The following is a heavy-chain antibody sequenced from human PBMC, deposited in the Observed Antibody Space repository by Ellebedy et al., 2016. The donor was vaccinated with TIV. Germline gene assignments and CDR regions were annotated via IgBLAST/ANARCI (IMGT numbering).Heavy chain of an antibody. CDR1: GSTFSSYG. Sequence: GGSLRLXCAPSGSTFSSYGMHWVRQAPGKGLEWVAVIWYDGSNKYYADSVKGRFTISRDNSKNTLYLQMNSLRAEDTAVYYCASFYDYIWGSYEEDAFDIWGQGTMVTVSS. J-gene: IGHJ3*02. CDR2: IWYDGSNK. D-gene: IGHD3-16*01. CDR3: ASFYDYIWGSYEEDAFDI. V-gene: IGHV3-33*01.